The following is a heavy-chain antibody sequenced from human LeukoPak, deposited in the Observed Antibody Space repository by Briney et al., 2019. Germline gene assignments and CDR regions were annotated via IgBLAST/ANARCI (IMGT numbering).Heavy chain of an antibody. CDR1: GFTFSSYS. V-gene: IGHV3-21*01. CDR3: ARGPGYCSSNSCYYAFDI. Sequence: PGGSLRLSCAASGFTFSSYSMNWVRQAPGKGLEWVSSISCSSSYIYYADSVKGRFTISRDNVKNSLYLQMNSLRAQHTAVYYCARGPGYCSSNSCYYAFDIWGQGTMVTVSS. J-gene: IGHJ3*02. CDR2: ISCSSSYI. D-gene: IGHD2-2*01.